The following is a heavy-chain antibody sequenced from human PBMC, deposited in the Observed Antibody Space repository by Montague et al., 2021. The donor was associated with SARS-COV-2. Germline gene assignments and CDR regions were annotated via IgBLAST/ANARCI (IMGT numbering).Heavy chain of an antibody. CDR3: ARDTRITMIVVVQGYGMDV. Sequence: SETLSLTCTVSGGSISSSSYYWGWIRQPPGKGLEWIGSIYYSGSTYYNPSLKSRVTISVDTSKNQFSLKLSSGTAADTAVYYCARDTRITMIVVVQGYGMDVWGQGTTVTVSS. J-gene: IGHJ6*02. CDR1: GGSISSSSYY. V-gene: IGHV4-39*07. D-gene: IGHD3-22*01. CDR2: IYYSGST.